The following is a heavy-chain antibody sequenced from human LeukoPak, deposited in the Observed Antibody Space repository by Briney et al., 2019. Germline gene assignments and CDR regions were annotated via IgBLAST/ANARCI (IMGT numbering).Heavy chain of an antibody. Sequence: GGSLRLSCAASGFTFSTYSMTWVRQAPGKGLEWVSSITSSSSYIYYADSVKGRFTISRDNAKNSLYLQMNSLRAEDTAVYYCARYPWFGDRDNAFDIWGQGTMVTVSS. CDR1: GFTFSTYS. CDR2: ITSSSSYI. CDR3: ARYPWFGDRDNAFDI. J-gene: IGHJ3*02. V-gene: IGHV3-21*01. D-gene: IGHD3-10*01.